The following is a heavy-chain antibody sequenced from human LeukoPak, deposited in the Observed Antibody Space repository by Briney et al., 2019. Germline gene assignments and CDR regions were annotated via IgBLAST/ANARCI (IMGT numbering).Heavy chain of an antibody. CDR3: ARDLGDNTGYYSFDP. Sequence: PSETLSLTCTTSGGSISSYYWTWIRQPAGKGLEWIGRIYTSGTTNYNPSLKSRVTMSVDTSKNQFSLKLNSVTAADTAVYYCARDLGDNTGYYSFDPWGQGTLVTVSS. CDR1: GGSISSYY. CDR2: IYTSGTT. V-gene: IGHV4-4*07. J-gene: IGHJ5*02. D-gene: IGHD3-9*01.